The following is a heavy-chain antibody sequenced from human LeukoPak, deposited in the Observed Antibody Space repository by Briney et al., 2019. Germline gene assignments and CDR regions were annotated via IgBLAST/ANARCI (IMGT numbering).Heavy chain of an antibody. CDR2: IIPIFGTA. Sequence: GSSVKVSCKASGGTFSSYAISWVRQAPGQGLEWMGGIIPIFGTANYAQKFQGRVTITADKSTSTAYMELSSLRSEDTAVYYCASPHYDILTGYYLDAFDIWGQGTMVTVSS. CDR3: ASPHYDILTGYYLDAFDI. CDR1: GGTFSSYA. D-gene: IGHD3-9*01. V-gene: IGHV1-69*06. J-gene: IGHJ3*02.